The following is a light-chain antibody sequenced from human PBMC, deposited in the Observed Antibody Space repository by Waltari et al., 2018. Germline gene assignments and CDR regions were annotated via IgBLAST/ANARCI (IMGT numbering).Light chain of an antibody. J-gene: IGLJ2*01. CDR1: CPNLGAGFD. CDR2: GNT. Sequence: QSVLTHPPSVSGSPGQRVTLSCTGRCPNLGAGFDVHRYQHLPGTAPKLPIYGNTNRPSGVPDRFSGSKSGTSASLAITGLQAEDEADYYCQSYDSSLSEGVFGGGTKLTVL. CDR3: QSYDSSLSEGV. V-gene: IGLV1-40*01.